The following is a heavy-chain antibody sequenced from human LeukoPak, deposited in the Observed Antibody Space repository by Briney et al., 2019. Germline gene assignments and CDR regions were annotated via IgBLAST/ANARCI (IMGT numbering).Heavy chain of an antibody. J-gene: IGHJ4*02. CDR3: ARGPTYCSSSSCLQGE. CDR2: IYTSGST. D-gene: IGHD2-15*01. V-gene: IGHV4-61*02. Sequence: SEALSLTCTVSGGSISSGSYYWSWIRQPAGKGLEWIGRIYTSGSTNYNPSLKSRVTISVDTSKNQFSLRLSSVTAADTAVYYCARGPTYCSSSSCLQGEWGQGTLVTVSS. CDR1: GGSISSGSYY.